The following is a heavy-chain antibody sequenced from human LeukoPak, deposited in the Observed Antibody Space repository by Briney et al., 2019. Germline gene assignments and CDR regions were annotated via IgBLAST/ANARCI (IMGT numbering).Heavy chain of an antibody. J-gene: IGHJ4*02. CDR1: GGSISSYY. V-gene: IGHV4-59*01. CDR3: ARVIAAAEPTFDY. Sequence: PSETLSLTCTVSGGSISSYYWSWIRQPPGKGLEWIGYSYYSGSTNYNPSLKSRVIISVDTSKNQFSLKLSSVTAADTAVYYCARVIAAAEPTFDYWGQGTLVTVSS. CDR2: SYYSGST. D-gene: IGHD6-13*01.